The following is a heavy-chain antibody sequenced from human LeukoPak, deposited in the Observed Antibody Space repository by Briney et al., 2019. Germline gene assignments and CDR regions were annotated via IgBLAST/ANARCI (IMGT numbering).Heavy chain of an antibody. CDR3: AKDRQGSSYSSGWYNYYGMDV. CDR2: ISYDGSNK. D-gene: IGHD6-19*01. CDR1: GFTFSSFG. J-gene: IGHJ6*02. Sequence: GGSLRLSCAASGFTFSSFGMHWVRQAPGKGLEWVAVISYDGSNKYCADSVRGRFTISRDNSKNTLFVQMNSLRADDTAVYYCAKDRQGSSYSSGWYNYYGMDVWGQGTTVIVSS. V-gene: IGHV3-30*18.